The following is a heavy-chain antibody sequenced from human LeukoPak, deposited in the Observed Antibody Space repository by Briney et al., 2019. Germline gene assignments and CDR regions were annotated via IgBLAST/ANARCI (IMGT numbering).Heavy chain of an antibody. CDR3: ARGLYYYYMDA. J-gene: IGHJ6*03. CDR2: ITHSGST. V-gene: IGHV4-34*01. Sequence: SSETLSLTCAVYGGSFSGYYWSWIRQPPGKGLEWIGEITHSGSTNYNPSLKSRVTISVDTSKNQFSLKLSSVTAADTAVYYCARGLYYYYMDAWGKGTTVTVSS. CDR1: GGSFSGYY.